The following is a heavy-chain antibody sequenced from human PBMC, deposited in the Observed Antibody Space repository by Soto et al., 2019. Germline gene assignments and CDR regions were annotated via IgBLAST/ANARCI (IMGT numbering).Heavy chain of an antibody. J-gene: IGHJ4*02. CDR3: AHGYSGRSFDY. V-gene: IGHV2-5*02. CDR2: IYWDDDK. Sequence: QITLKESGPTLVKPTQTLRLTCTFSGFSLSSSGVGVGWIRQPPGKALEWLALIYWDDDKRYSPSLKSRLTITKDTSKNQVVLTMTNMDPVDTATYYCAHGYSGRSFDYWGQGTLVTVSS. CDR1: GFSLSSSGVG. D-gene: IGHD1-26*01.